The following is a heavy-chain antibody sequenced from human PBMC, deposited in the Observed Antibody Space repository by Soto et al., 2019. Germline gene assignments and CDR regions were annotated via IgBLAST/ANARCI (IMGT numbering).Heavy chain of an antibody. J-gene: IGHJ5*02. CDR2: IIPIFGTA. CDR3: ARERRQPNWFDP. CDR1: GGTFSSYA. V-gene: IGHV1-69*01. Sequence: QVQLVQSGAEVKKPGSSVKVSCKASGGTFSSYAISWVRQAPGQGFEWMGGIIPIFGTANYAQKLQGRVTITADESTSTAYMELSSLRSEDTAVYYCARERRQPNWFDPWGQGTLVTVSS.